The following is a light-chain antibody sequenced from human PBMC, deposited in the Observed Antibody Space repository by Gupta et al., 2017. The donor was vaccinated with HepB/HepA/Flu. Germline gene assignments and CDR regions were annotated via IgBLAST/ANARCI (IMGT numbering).Light chain of an antibody. Sequence: QMTQSPSILPASVGDRVTITCRASQNIDRHLNWYQHRPGKAPKLLIYGVSTLHSGVPSRFSGSGSGTEFTLTINSLQPEDFATYYCQKTFIAPYTFGQGTMLEIK. CDR2: GVS. CDR1: QNIDRH. CDR3: QKTFIAPYT. J-gene: IGKJ2*01. V-gene: IGKV1-39*01.